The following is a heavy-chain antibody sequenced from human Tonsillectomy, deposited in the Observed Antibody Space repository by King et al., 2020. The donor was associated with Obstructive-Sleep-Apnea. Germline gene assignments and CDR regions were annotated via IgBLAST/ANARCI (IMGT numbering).Heavy chain of an antibody. CDR2: ISWDGGST. Sequence: VQLVESGGVVVQPGGSLRLSCAASGFTFDDYAMHWVRQAPGKGLEWVSLISWDGGSTYYADSVKGRFTISRDNSKNSLYLQMNSLRAEDTALYYCAKDTYCSSTSCEYYYNYYGMDVWGQGTTVTVSS. CDR3: AKDTYCSSTSCEYYYNYYGMDV. J-gene: IGHJ6*02. V-gene: IGHV3-43D*03. CDR1: GFTFDDYA. D-gene: IGHD2-2*01.